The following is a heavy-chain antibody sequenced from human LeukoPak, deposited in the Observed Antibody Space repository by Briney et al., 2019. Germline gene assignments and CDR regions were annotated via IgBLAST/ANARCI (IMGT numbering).Heavy chain of an antibody. CDR1: GFTFSSYG. J-gene: IGHJ4*02. V-gene: IGHV3-30*18. Sequence: GRSLRLSCAASGFTFSSYGMHWVRQAPGKGLEWVAVISYDGSNKYYADSVKGRFTISRDNSKNTLYLQMNSLRAEDTAVYYCAKVLLRGYSYGDFDYWGQGTLVTVSS. D-gene: IGHD5-18*01. CDR3: AKVLLRGYSYGDFDY. CDR2: ISYDGSNK.